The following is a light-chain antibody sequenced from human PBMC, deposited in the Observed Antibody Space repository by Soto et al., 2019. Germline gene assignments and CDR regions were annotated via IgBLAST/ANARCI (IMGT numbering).Light chain of an antibody. CDR2: IAS. Sequence: SPVAVSVSEEERGTITCRVSQSVSTCLAWYHQKPGKAPPFLISIASTLATGVPSRFSGSGSGTEFTLTISCLQPDDFATYYCHPYYTLPPWTFGHGTKVDI. V-gene: IGKV1-5*03. J-gene: IGKJ1*01. CDR1: QSVSTC. CDR3: HPYYTLPPWT.